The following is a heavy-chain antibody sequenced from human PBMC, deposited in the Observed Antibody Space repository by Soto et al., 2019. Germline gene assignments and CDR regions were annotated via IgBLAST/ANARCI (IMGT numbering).Heavy chain of an antibody. Sequence: ASVKVSCKASGYTFTSYGISWVRQAPGQGPEWMGWISAYNGNTNYAQKLQGRVTMTTDTSTSTAYMELRSLRSDDTAVYYCARDRKAMIVVAPDAFDIWGRGTMVTVSS. CDR1: GYTFTSYG. CDR3: ARDRKAMIVVAPDAFDI. CDR2: ISAYNGNT. D-gene: IGHD3-22*01. V-gene: IGHV1-18*01. J-gene: IGHJ3*02.